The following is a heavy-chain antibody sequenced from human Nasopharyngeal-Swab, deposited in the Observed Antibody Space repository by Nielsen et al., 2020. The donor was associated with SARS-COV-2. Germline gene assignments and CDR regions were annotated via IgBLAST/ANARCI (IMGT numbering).Heavy chain of an antibody. CDR3: ARELGYFDY. J-gene: IGHJ4*02. CDR2: IHHSGST. Sequence: SETLSLTCTVSGYSISSGYYWGWIRQPPGKGLEWIGSIHHSGSTYYNPSLKSRVTISVDTSKNQFSLKLSSVTAADTAVYYCARELGYFDYWGQGTLVTVSS. CDR1: GYSISSGYY. V-gene: IGHV4-38-2*02.